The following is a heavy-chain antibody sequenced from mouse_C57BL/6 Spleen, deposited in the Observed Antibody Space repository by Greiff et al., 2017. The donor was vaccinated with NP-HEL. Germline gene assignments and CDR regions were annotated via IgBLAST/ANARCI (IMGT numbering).Heavy chain of an antibody. CDR2: IYPGDGYT. CDR1: GYAFSSSW. Sequence: VQLQQSGPELVKPGASVKISCKASGYAFSSSWMNWVKQRPGKGLEWIGRIYPGDGYTNYNGKFKGKATLTADKSSSTAYMQLSSLTSEDSAVYFCARELGRYFDVWGTGTTVTVSS. J-gene: IGHJ1*03. CDR3: ARELGRYFDV. V-gene: IGHV1-82*01. D-gene: IGHD4-1*01.